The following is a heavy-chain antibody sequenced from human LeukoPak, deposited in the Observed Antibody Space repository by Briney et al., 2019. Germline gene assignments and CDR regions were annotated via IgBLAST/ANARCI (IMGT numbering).Heavy chain of an antibody. CDR3: ARGRRIQLWSPTNWFDP. Sequence: GGSLRLSCAASGFTFSSYAMHWVRQAPGKGLEWVAVISYDGSNKYYADSVKGRFTISRDNSKNTPYLQMNSLRAEDTAVYYCARGRRIQLWSPTNWFDPWGQGTLVTVSS. CDR2: ISYDGSNK. D-gene: IGHD5-18*01. J-gene: IGHJ5*02. V-gene: IGHV3-30-3*01. CDR1: GFTFSSYA.